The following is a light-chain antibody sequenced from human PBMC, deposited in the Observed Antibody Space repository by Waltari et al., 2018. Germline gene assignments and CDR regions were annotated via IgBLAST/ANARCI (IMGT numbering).Light chain of an antibody. Sequence: QSALTQPPSASGSPGPSVTISCTGTSSDVGGYYYVSWYQQHPGKAPKLMIYEVNKRPSGVPDRFSGSKSGNTASLTVSGLQAEDEADYYCSSYSGSNDYVFGTGTEVTVL. CDR3: SSYSGSNDYV. CDR2: EVN. V-gene: IGLV2-8*01. J-gene: IGLJ1*01. CDR1: SSDVGGYYY.